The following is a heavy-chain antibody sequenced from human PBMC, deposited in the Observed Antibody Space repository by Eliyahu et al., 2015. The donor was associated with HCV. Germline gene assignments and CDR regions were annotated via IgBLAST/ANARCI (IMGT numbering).Heavy chain of an antibody. CDR3: ARVGQLWSRRAFDY. J-gene: IGHJ4*02. CDR1: GXSFSVYY. Sequence: QVQLQQWGAGLLKPSETLSLXCPXYGXSFSVYYWSWIRQPPGKGLEWIGEINHSGSTNYNPSLKSRVTISVDTSKNQFSLKLSSVTAADTAVXYCARVGQLWSRRAFDYWGQGTLVTVSS. D-gene: IGHD5-18*01. V-gene: IGHV4-34*01. CDR2: INHSGST.